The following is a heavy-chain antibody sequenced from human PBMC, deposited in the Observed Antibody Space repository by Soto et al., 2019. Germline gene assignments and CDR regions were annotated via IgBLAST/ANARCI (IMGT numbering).Heavy chain of an antibody. J-gene: IGHJ5*02. CDR1: GFTFSRYW. Sequence: GGSLRLSCAASGFTFSRYWMHWVRQAPGKGLVWVSRINTDGSSTFYADSVKGRFTISRDNAKNTLNLEINNVRDEDTAVYYCVVPHCIASGCYGFDPWGQGTQVTVSS. D-gene: IGHD6-19*01. CDR3: VVPHCIASGCYGFDP. V-gene: IGHV3-74*01. CDR2: INTDGSST.